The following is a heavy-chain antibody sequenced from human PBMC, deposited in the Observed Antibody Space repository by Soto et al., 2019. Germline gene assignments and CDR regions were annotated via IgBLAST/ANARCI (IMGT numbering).Heavy chain of an antibody. CDR3: ARAPYDYVWGSYRFGTDAFDI. CDR2: FYHSGST. J-gene: IGHJ3*02. CDR1: GGSISSSNW. Sequence: QVQLQESGPGLVKPSGTLSLTCAVSGGSISSSNWWSWVRQPPGKGLEWIGEFYHSGSTNYNPSHKSRVTISVDKSKNQFSLKLSSVTAADTAVYYCARAPYDYVWGSYRFGTDAFDIWGQGTMVTVSS. D-gene: IGHD3-16*02. V-gene: IGHV4-4*02.